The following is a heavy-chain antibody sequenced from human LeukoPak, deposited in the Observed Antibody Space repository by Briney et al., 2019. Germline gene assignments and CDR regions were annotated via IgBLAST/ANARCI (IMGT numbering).Heavy chain of an antibody. Sequence: GESLKISSKGSGYSFTSYWIGWVGQMPGKGLEWLGIIYPGDSDTRYSPSFQGQVTISADKSISTADLQWSSLKASDTAMYYCATRLEPQDAFDIWGQGTMVTGSS. CDR2: IYPGDSDT. V-gene: IGHV5-51*01. J-gene: IGHJ3*02. CDR1: GYSFTSYW. D-gene: IGHD1-14*01. CDR3: ATRLEPQDAFDI.